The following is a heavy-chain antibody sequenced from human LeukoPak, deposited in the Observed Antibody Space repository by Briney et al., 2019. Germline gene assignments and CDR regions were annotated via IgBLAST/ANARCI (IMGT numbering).Heavy chain of an antibody. CDR3: ARAMLWGMATDGAFDI. J-gene: IGHJ3*02. CDR1: GYTFTSYY. D-gene: IGHD5-24*01. V-gene: IGHV1-46*01. CDR2: INPSGGST. Sequence: ASVKVSCKASGYTFTSYYMHWVRQAPGQGLEWMGIINPSGGSTSYAQKFQGRVTMTRDMSTSTVYMELSSLRSEDTAVYYCARAMLWGMATDGAFDIWGQGTMVTVSS.